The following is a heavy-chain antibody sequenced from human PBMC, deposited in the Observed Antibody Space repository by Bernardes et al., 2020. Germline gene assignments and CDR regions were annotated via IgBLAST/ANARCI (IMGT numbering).Heavy chain of an antibody. CDR1: GYTFTGYY. CDR3: ARGVVEEQQPDF. V-gene: IGHV1-2*06. CDR2: INPNSGGT. D-gene: IGHD6-13*01. Sequence: ASVKVSCKASGYTFTGYYMHWVRQAPGQGLEWMGRINPNSGGTNYAQKFQGRVTMTRDTSISTAYMELSRLRSDDTAVYYCARGVVEEQQPDFWGQGTLVTVSS. J-gene: IGHJ4*02.